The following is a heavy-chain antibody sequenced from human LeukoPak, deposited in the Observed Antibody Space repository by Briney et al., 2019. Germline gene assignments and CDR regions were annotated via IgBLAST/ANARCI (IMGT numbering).Heavy chain of an antibody. CDR1: GVAFSIYS. CDR3: ARGGTYCGNDCYGTNY. J-gene: IGHJ4*02. Sequence: GGSLRLSCVASGVAFSIYSMNWVRQAPGKGLEWVSYIKYDSSTIYYGDSVKRRFTISRDNVKNSLYLQMNSLRAEDTAVYFCARGGTYCGNDCYGTNYWGQGTLVTVSS. V-gene: IGHV3-48*04. CDR2: IKYDSSTI. D-gene: IGHD2-21*02.